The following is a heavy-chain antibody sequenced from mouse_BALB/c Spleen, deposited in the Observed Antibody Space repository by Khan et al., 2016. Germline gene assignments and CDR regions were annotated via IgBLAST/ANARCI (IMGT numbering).Heavy chain of an antibody. D-gene: IGHD1-2*01. V-gene: IGHV1S137*01. CDR3: ARGTTALFYALDY. J-gene: IGHJ4*01. CDR2: ISTYYGDA. Sequence: QVQLQQSGAELVRPGVSVKISCKGSGYTFTDYDLHWVKQSHAKSLEWIGIISTYYGDATYNQKFKGKATMTVDKSSSTAYMELARLTSEDSAIYYCARGTTALFYALDYWAQGTSVTGSS. CDR1: GYTFTDYD.